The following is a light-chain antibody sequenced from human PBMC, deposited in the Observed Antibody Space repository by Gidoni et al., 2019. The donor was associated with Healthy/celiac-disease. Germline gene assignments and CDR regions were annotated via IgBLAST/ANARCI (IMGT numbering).Light chain of an antibody. CDR3: QQSYSTSCT. CDR2: AAS. V-gene: IGKV1-39*01. J-gene: IGKJ1*01. Sequence: QMTQSPSSLSASVGDRVTITCRASQSISSYLNWYQQKPGKAPKLLIYAASSLQSGVPSRFSGSGAGTDFTLTISSLQPEDFATYYCQQSYSTSCTFXQXTKVEIK. CDR1: QSISSY.